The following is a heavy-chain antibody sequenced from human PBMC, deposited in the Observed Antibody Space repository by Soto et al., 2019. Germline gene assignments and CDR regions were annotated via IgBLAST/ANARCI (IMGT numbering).Heavy chain of an antibody. J-gene: IGHJ6*02. V-gene: IGHV3-30*18. CDR2: ISYDGSNM. Sequence: GGSVRLSCAASEFTFSLSWMHWVRQGPGKGLEWVALISYDGSNMYYTDSVKGRFTISRDNSKNTLYLQMNSLRAEDTAVYYCAKDMTKRVYYDFWSGYRNDYYYYGMDVWGQGTTVTVSS. CDR3: AKDMTKRVYYDFWSGYRNDYYYYGMDV. D-gene: IGHD3-3*01. CDR1: EFTFSLSW.